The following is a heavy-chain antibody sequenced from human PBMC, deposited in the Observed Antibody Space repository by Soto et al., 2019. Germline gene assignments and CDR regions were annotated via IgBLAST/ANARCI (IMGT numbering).Heavy chain of an antibody. V-gene: IGHV3-11*01. D-gene: IGHD2-21*01. CDR2: ISDSGGTT. Sequence: GRSLRLSCAASGFTFSDYYMTWVRQAPGKGLEWVSYISDSGGTTYYADSVKGRFTISRDNAKNSLYLQMNSLRAEDTAVYYCARDPYCGGDCYAHYWGQGTLVTVSS. J-gene: IGHJ4*02. CDR1: GFTFSDYY. CDR3: ARDPYCGGDCYAHY.